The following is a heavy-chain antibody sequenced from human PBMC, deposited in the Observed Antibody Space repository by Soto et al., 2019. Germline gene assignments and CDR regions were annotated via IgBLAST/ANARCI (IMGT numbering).Heavy chain of an antibody. D-gene: IGHD3-10*01. CDR2: INHSGST. J-gene: IGHJ5*02. CDR3: ARDRLTMVRGVIITGFYGDWFDP. V-gene: IGHV4-34*01. Sequence: PSGTLSLTCAVYGGSFSGYYWSWIRQPPGQGLEWTGEINHSGSTNYNPSLKRRVTISVDTSKNQFSLKLSSVTAADTAVYYCARDRLTMVRGVIITGFYGDWFDPWGQGTLVT. CDR1: GGSFSGYY.